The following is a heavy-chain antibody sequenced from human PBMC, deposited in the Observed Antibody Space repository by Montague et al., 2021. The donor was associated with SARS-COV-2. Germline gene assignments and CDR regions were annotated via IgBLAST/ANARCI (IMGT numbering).Heavy chain of an antibody. Sequence: SETLSLTCAVYRGSVKSYYWTWIRQAPGKGLAWIGEINHSGTTNYNPSLKSRATLSVDISQNQFSLKLNSMTAADTAIYYCARGVSYGSGFLSEWGPGTLVIVSS. J-gene: IGHJ4*02. CDR2: INHSGTT. CDR1: RGSVKSYY. V-gene: IGHV4-34*01. D-gene: IGHD3-10*01. CDR3: ARGVSYGSGFLSE.